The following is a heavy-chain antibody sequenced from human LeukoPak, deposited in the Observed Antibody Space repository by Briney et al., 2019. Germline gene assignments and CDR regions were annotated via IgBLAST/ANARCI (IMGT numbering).Heavy chain of an antibody. J-gene: IGHJ4*02. Sequence: SQTLSLTCAISGDSVSGSPAVWNWIRQSPSRGLEWLGRAYYRSKWFIDYALSVKGRMTITPDTSKNQFSLQLNSVTAEDTAVYYCARGAVRGGTNFDYWGQGTLVTVSS. CDR1: GDSVSGSPAV. CDR2: AYYRSKWFI. V-gene: IGHV6-1*01. D-gene: IGHD3-10*01. CDR3: ARGAVRGGTNFDY.